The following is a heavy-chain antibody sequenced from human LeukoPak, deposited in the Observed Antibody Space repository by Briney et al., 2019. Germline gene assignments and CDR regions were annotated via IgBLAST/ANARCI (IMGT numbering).Heavy chain of an antibody. CDR1: VGSISSGGYY. J-gene: IGHJ4*02. D-gene: IGHD3-22*01. CDR2: IYYSGST. Sequence: SETLSLTCTVSVGSISSGGYYWSWIRQHPGKGLEWIGYIYYSGSTYYNPSLKSRVTISVDTSKNQFSLKLSSVTAADTAVYYCARSTSSGYYLPYWGQGTLVTVSS. V-gene: IGHV4-31*03. CDR3: ARSTSSGYYLPY.